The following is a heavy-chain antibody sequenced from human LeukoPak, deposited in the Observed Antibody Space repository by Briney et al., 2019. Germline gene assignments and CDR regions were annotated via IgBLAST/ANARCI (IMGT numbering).Heavy chain of an antibody. J-gene: IGHJ4*02. CDR1: GFAFSTYW. D-gene: IGHD3/OR15-3a*01. CDR2: IHPDGSET. V-gene: IGHV3-7*03. Sequence: GGSLRLSCEASGFAFSTYWMGWVRQAPGKGPEWVANIHPDGSETSYVDSVRGRFTISRDNPKNTLYLQMNSLRAEDTAVYFCAKRGVVIRVILVGFHKEAYYFESWGQGALVTVSS. CDR3: AKRGVVIRVILVGFHKEAYYFES.